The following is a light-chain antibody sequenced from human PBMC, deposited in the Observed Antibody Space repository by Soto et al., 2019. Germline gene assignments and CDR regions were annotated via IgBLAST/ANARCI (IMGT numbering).Light chain of an antibody. J-gene: IGKJ3*01. CDR3: QQRET. V-gene: IGKV1-39*01. Sequence: DIQMTQSLSSLSASVGDRVTITCRASQAIHSYLNWYQQKPGKAPNLLIFATSNLQSGVPSRFSGSGSGTDFTLTISSLQPEDFATYYCQQRETLGPGTKVDIK. CDR1: QAIHSY. CDR2: ATS.